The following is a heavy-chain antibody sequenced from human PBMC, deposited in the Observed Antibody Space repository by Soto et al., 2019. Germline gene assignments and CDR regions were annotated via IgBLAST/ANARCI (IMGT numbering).Heavy chain of an antibody. CDR3: AKSPGVTDAFDI. Sequence: EVQLVESGGGLVQPGRSLRLSCAASGFTCDDYAMHWVRQAPGKGLEWVSGISWNSGSIGYADSVKGRFTISRDNAKNSLYLQMNILRAEDTALYYCAKSPGVTDAFDIWGQGTMVTVSS. CDR2: ISWNSGSI. V-gene: IGHV3-9*01. J-gene: IGHJ3*02. D-gene: IGHD3-10*01. CDR1: GFTCDDYA.